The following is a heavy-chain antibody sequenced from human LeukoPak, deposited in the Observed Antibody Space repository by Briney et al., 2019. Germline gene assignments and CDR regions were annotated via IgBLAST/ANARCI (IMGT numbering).Heavy chain of an antibody. CDR1: GFTVSSNY. Sequence: GGSLRLSCAASGFTVSSNYMSWVRQASGKGLDGGSGIYSGGSTYYADYVKGRLTSFRDNSKNTLYLQMNSLRPPDTAVYYCPRVCPDYCTNGVCYMDYWGQGTLVTVSS. CDR3: PRVCPDYCTNGVCYMDY. V-gene: IGHV3-53*01. CDR2: IYSGGST. J-gene: IGHJ4*02. D-gene: IGHD2-8*01.